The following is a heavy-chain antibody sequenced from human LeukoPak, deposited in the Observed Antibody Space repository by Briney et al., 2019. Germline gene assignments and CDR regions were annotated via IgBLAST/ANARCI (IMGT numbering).Heavy chain of an antibody. Sequence: RGSLRHSCAASGVNFSTFWMASIRQAPGKGLEWVANIKTAGSVKHYMDSMGGRFTISRDNAGSSLYLQINSLRAEDTDLYYCVRDSDYQRNSGVRYAHYDALDIWGHGTMVSVSS. CDR1: GVNFSTFW. D-gene: IGHD3-16*01. V-gene: IGHV3-7*01. CDR3: VRDSDYQRNSGVRYAHYDALDI. CDR2: IKTAGSVK. J-gene: IGHJ3*02.